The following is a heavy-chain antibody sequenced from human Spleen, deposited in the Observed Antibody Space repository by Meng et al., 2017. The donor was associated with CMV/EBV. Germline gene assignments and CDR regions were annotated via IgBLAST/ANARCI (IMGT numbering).Heavy chain of an antibody. CDR2: IYYSGTT. Sequence: SSSRGDYYWSWIRQPPGKGLEWIGYIYYSGTTYYNPSLKSRVTISVDKSKNQFSLKLSSVTAADTAVYYCAREGGVVVPAARGWFDPWGQGILVTVSS. D-gene: IGHD2-2*01. CDR1: SSSRGDYY. CDR3: AREGGVVVPAARGWFDP. J-gene: IGHJ5*02. V-gene: IGHV4-30-4*08.